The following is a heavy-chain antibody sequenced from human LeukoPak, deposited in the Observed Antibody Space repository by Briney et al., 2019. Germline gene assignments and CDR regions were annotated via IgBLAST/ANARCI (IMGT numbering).Heavy chain of an antibody. CDR2: ISAYNGNT. CDR3: ARESADGSGSYYYYGMDV. Sequence: ASVKVSCKASGYTFTSYGISWVRQAPGQGLEWMGWISAYNGNTNYAQKLQGRVTMTTDTSTSTAYMELRSLRSDGTAVYYCARESADGSGSYYYYGMDVWGKGTTVTVSS. V-gene: IGHV1-18*04. D-gene: IGHD3-10*01. J-gene: IGHJ6*04. CDR1: GYTFTSYG.